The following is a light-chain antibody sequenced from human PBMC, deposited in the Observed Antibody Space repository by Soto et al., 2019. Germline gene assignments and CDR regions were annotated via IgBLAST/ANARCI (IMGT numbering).Light chain of an antibody. Sequence: QSALTQPASVSGSPGQSITMSCTGTSNDVGGYNYVSWHQQHPGKAPKLIISEVSNRPSGVSLRFSGSKSGNTASLTISGPQAEDEADYYCSSYTSRSTLFVFGTGTKVTVL. CDR1: SNDVGGYNY. V-gene: IGLV2-14*01. J-gene: IGLJ1*01. CDR2: EVS. CDR3: SSYTSRSTLFV.